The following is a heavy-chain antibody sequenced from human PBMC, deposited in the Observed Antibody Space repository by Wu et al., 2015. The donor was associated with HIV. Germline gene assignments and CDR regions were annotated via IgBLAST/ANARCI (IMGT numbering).Heavy chain of an antibody. Sequence: QVQLLQSGAEVKNPGSSVRVSCKASGATFPSYALSWVRQAPGQGLEWIGRLIPMYGTANYAQKFQGRVTITADESTSTAYMDMSSLTSDDTAMYYCAGGGGRTSMDPFDFWGQGTLVTVSS. CDR1: GATFPSYA. J-gene: IGHJ4*02. CDR3: AGGGGRTSMDPFDF. CDR2: LIPMYGTA. V-gene: IGHV1-69*13. D-gene: IGHD5-18*01.